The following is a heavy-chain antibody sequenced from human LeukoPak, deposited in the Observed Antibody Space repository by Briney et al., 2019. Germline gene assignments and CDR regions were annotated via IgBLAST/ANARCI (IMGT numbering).Heavy chain of an antibody. D-gene: IGHD1-26*01. J-gene: IGHJ4*02. CDR1: GFTFSTYG. CDR3: ARGPSPGGSYYFDY. Sequence: PGGSLRLSCAASGFTFSTYGMHWVRQAPGKGLEWVAVISYDGSNKYYADSVKGRFTISRDNSKNTLYLQMNSLRAEDTAVYYCARGPSPGGSYYFDYWGQGTLVTVSS. V-gene: IGHV3-30*19. CDR2: ISYDGSNK.